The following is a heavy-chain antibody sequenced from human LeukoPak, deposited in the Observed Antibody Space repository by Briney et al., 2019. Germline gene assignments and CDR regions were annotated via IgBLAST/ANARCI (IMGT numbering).Heavy chain of an antibody. V-gene: IGHV3-23*01. CDR2: ISDNGSTI. Sequence: GGTLRLSCVASRFSFSSYGMTWVRQAPGKGLEWVSTISDNGSTIFYAASVKGRFTISRDNSKSTVYLQMNSLRAEDTAIYYCAKNEGSGLVYYYMDVWGKGTTVTISS. CDR3: AKNEGSGLVYYYMDV. CDR1: RFSFSSYG. J-gene: IGHJ6*03. D-gene: IGHD3-10*01.